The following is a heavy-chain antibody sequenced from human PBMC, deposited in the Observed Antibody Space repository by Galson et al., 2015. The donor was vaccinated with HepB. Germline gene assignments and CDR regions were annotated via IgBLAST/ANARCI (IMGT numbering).Heavy chain of an antibody. CDR2: ISSSSTTI. CDR3: ARDLTGYSSTWRRYWFFDL. D-gene: IGHD6-13*01. J-gene: IGHJ2*01. Sequence: SLRLACAASGFTFSSYSMNWVCQAPGKGLEWVSFISSSSTTIYYADSVKGRFTISRDDAKNSLYLQMNSLRAEDTAVYYCARDLTGYSSTWRRYWFFDLWGRGTLVTVSS. CDR1: GFTFSSYS. V-gene: IGHV3-48*04.